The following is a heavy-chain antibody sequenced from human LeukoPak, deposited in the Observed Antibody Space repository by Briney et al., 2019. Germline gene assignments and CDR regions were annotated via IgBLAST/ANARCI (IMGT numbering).Heavy chain of an antibody. CDR3: ANRRNYASDY. Sequence: AGGSLRLSCAASGFTFSSYAMSWVRQAPGKGLEWVPAISGSGGSTYYADSVKGRFTISRDNSKNALYLQMNSLRDEDTAIYYCANRRNYASDYWGQGTLVTVSS. CDR2: ISGSGGST. D-gene: IGHD1-14*01. J-gene: IGHJ4*02. V-gene: IGHV3-23*01. CDR1: GFTFSSYA.